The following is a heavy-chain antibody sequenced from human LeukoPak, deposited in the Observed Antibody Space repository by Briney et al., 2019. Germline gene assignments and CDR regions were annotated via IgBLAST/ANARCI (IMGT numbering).Heavy chain of an antibody. CDR1: GFTFGDYA. V-gene: IGHV3-49*04. CDR2: IRSIAYGGTT. J-gene: IGHJ4*02. Sequence: PGGSLRLSCTASGFTFGDYAMSWVRQAPGKGLEWVGFIRSIAYGGTTEYAASVKGRFTISRDDSKSIAYLQMNSLKTEDTAVYYCTRGALAYYYDSSGYYSFDYWGQGTLVTVSS. CDR3: TRGALAYYYDSSGYYSFDY. D-gene: IGHD3-22*01.